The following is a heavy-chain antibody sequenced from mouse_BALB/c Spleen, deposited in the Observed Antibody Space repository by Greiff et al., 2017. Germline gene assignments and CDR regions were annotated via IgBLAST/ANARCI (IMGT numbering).Heavy chain of an antibody. Sequence: QVQLQQSGAELMKPGASVKISCKATGYTFSSYWIEWVKQRPGHGLEWIGEILPGSGSTNYNEKFKGKATFTADTSSNTAYMQLSSLTSEDSAVYYCARWLLRMYYAMDYWGQGTSVTVSS. CDR1: GYTFSSYW. CDR2: ILPGSGST. D-gene: IGHD2-3*01. J-gene: IGHJ4*01. CDR3: ARWLLRMYYAMDY. V-gene: IGHV1-9*01.